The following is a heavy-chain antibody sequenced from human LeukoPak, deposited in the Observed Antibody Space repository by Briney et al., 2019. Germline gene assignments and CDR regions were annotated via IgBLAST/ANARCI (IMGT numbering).Heavy chain of an antibody. CDR1: GGTFSSYA. CDR3: ARGGPVVAATTSFDY. CDR2: IIPIFGTT. V-gene: IGHV1-69*06. D-gene: IGHD2-15*01. J-gene: IGHJ4*02. Sequence: SVKVSCKASGGTFSSYAISWVRQAPGQGLEWMGGIIPIFGTTNYAQKFQGRVTITADKSTSTAYMELSSLRSEHTAVYYCARGGPVVAATTSFDYWGQGTLVTVSS.